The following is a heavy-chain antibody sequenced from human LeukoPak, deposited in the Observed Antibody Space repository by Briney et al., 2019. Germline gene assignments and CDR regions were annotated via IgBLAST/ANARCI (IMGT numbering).Heavy chain of an antibody. D-gene: IGHD1-26*01. Sequence: ASVKVSCKASAHTFSSYGFSWVRQAPGQGLEWMGWISAYNGNTNYAQKLQGRVTMTTDTSTSTAYMELRSLRSDDTAVYYCASGVYSGSYYPEYFQHWGQGTLVTVSS. CDR3: ASGVYSGSYYPEYFQH. CDR1: AHTFSSYG. CDR2: ISAYNGNT. V-gene: IGHV1-18*01. J-gene: IGHJ1*01.